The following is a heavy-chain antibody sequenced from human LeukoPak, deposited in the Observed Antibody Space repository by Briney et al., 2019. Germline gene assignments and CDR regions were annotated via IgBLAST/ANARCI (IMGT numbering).Heavy chain of an antibody. D-gene: IGHD3-22*01. J-gene: IGHJ3*02. Sequence: GGSLRLSCAASGFTFSSYSMNWVRQAPGKGLEWVSYISSSSSTIYYADSVKGRFTISRDNAKNSLYLQMNSLRAEDTDVYYCARDRTYYDSRGYYTDAFDIWGQGTMVTVSS. CDR2: ISSSSSTI. CDR3: ARDRTYYDSRGYYTDAFDI. CDR1: GFTFSSYS. V-gene: IGHV3-48*04.